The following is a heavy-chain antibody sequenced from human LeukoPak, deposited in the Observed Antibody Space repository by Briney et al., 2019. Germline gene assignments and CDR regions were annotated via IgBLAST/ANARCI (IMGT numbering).Heavy chain of an antibody. J-gene: IGHJ4*02. D-gene: IGHD1-20*01. V-gene: IGHV4-59*01. Sequence: SETLSLTCTVSGGSISSYYWSWIRQPPGKGLEWIGYIYYSGSTNYNPSLKSRVTISVDTSKNQFSLKLSSVTAADTAVYYCARVKGVGNWNDEGPFDYWGQGTLVTVSS. CDR2: IYYSGST. CDR1: GGSISSYY. CDR3: ARVKGVGNWNDEGPFDY.